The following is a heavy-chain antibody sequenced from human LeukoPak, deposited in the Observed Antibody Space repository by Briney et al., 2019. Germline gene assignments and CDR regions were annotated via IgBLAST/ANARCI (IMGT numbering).Heavy chain of an antibody. CDR2: NYPGDSKI. CDR1: GYRFTDYW. V-gene: IGHV5-51*01. Sequence: GGSLKISCKGSGYRFTDYWIGWVRQMAGKGLEWMAINYPGDSKIKYSPSFQGQVTISVDKSISTAYLQWSSLKASDSAMYYCARHEQSSSWSTFDYWGQGTLVTVSS. J-gene: IGHJ4*02. CDR3: ARHEQSSSWSTFDY. D-gene: IGHD6-19*01.